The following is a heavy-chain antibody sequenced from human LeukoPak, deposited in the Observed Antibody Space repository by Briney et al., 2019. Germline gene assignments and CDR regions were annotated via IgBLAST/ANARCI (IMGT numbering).Heavy chain of an antibody. J-gene: IGHJ4*02. V-gene: IGHV4-4*07. CDR3: ARGSREMATIFDY. D-gene: IGHD5-24*01. CDR2: MYTSGDT. Sequence: PSETLSLTCSVSGDSISNYWWNWIRQPAGKELEWIGRMYTSGDTNYNPSLKSRVTISVDTSKTQVSLRLTSVIAADTAVYYCARGSREMATIFDYWGQGTLVTVSS. CDR1: GDSISNYW.